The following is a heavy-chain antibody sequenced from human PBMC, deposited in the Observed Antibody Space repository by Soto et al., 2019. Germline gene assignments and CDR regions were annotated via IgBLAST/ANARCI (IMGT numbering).Heavy chain of an antibody. V-gene: IGHV3-23*01. CDR2: ISGSGGST. J-gene: IGHJ4*02. D-gene: IGHD3-10*01. CDR3: AAILTYYYGSGSSRDY. CDR1: GFTFSSYA. Sequence: EVQLLESGGGLVQPGGSLRLSCAAPGFTFSSYAMSWVRQAPGKGLEWVSAISGSGGSTYYADSVKGRFTISRDNSKNTLYLQMNSLRAEDTAVYYCAAILTYYYGSGSSRDYWGQGTLVTVSS.